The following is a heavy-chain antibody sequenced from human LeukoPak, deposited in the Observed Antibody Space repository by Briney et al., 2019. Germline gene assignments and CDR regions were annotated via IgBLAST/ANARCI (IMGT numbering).Heavy chain of an antibody. CDR2: INHSRSI. J-gene: IGHJ3*02. Sequence: SETLSLTCAVYGGSFSAYYWSWIRQPPGKGLEWIGEINHSRSINYNPSLKSRVTISVDTSKNQFSLKLSSVTAADTAVYYCARETGPDAFDIWGQGTMVTVSS. CDR1: GGSFSAYY. D-gene: IGHD1-14*01. V-gene: IGHV4-34*01. CDR3: ARETGPDAFDI.